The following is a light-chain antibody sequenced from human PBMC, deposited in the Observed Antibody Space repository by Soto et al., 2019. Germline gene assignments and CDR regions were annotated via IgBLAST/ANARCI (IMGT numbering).Light chain of an antibody. V-gene: IGLV2-14*01. Sequence: QSALTQPASVSGSPGQSITISCTGTSSDVGGYNYVSWYQQHPGNAPRLMIYEVNNRPSGVPNRFSGSKSGNTASLTISGLQAEDEADYYCSSKPSSRTPFVFGTGTKV. CDR3: SSKPSSRTPFV. J-gene: IGLJ1*01. CDR2: EVN. CDR1: SSDVGGYNY.